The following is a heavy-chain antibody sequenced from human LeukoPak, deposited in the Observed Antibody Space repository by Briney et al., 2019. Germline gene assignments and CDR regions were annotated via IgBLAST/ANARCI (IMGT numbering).Heavy chain of an antibody. J-gene: IGHJ5*02. V-gene: IGHV5-51*01. CDR3: ARFSGPTFAHNRFDP. CDR1: GYSFFAYC. D-gene: IGHD2/OR15-2a*01. Sequence: GESLQISCRGSGYSFFAYCIAWVRQMPGKGLEYMGIIYPDDSRVRYSLSFQGQVTISVDMSISTAYLQWSSLKASDTAIYFCARFSGPTFAHNRFDPWGQGTLVTVSS. CDR2: IYPDDSRV.